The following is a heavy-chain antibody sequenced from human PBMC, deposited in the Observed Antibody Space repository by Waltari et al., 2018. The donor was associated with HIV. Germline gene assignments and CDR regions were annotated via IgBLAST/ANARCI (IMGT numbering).Heavy chain of an antibody. J-gene: IGHJ6*02. D-gene: IGHD1-26*01. V-gene: IGHV3-53*02. Sequence: EVQLVATGGGVIEPGWSLRVPCSDSRFTISSKQMSWVRQAPGKGLEWVSVIYSGGSRYYADSVKGRFIISRDNSKNTVSLHMNSLRAEDTAVYYCARDPRSSGYYGMDVWGQGIKVTVSS. CDR3: ARDPRSSGYYGMDV. CDR2: IYSGGSR. CDR1: RFTISSKQ.